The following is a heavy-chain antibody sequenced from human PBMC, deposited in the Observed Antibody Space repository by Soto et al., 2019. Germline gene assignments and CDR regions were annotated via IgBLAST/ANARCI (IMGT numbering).Heavy chain of an antibody. Sequence: ASVKASCKDSGYTFTSNGISWVRQAAGQGLEWMGWISAYNGNTNYAQTLQGRVTMTTDTSTSTAYMELRSLRCDDTAVYYCARDRTGTNSFYYWGQGTLVTVSS. J-gene: IGHJ4*02. V-gene: IGHV1-18*01. D-gene: IGHD1-7*01. CDR1: GYTFTSNG. CDR2: ISAYNGNT. CDR3: ARDRTGTNSFYY.